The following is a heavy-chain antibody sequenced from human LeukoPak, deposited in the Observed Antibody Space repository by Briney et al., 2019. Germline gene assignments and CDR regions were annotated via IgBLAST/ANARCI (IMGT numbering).Heavy chain of an antibody. J-gene: IGHJ4*02. V-gene: IGHV4-30-4*01. CDR2: IFYSGST. D-gene: IGHD3-9*01. CDR3: ARGYYDILTDYPKNFDQ. Sequence: PSQTLSLTCTVSGGSIISADHYWSWIRQPPGKGLEWIGYIFYSGSTYYNPSLKSRLTISVDTSKNQFSLKLSSVTAADTAVYYCARGYYDILTDYPKNFDQWGQGTLVTVSS. CDR1: GGSIISADHY.